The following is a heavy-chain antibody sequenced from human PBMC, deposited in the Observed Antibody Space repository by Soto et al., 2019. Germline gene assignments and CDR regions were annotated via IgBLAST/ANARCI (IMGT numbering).Heavy chain of an antibody. V-gene: IGHV1-18*01. CDR1: GYTFTSYG. D-gene: IGHD6-19*01. Sequence: QVQLVQSGAEVKKPGASVKVSCKASGYTFTSYGISWVRQAPGQGLEWMGWISACNGNTNYAQKLQGRVTMTTDRYTSTAYMELRSLRSDETAVYYCARDPLGCGWYNYCGMDVWGQGTTVTVSS. J-gene: IGHJ6*02. CDR2: ISACNGNT. CDR3: ARDPLGCGWYNYCGMDV.